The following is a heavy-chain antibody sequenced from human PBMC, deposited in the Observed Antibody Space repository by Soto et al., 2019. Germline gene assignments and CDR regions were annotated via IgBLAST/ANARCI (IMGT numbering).Heavy chain of an antibody. J-gene: IGHJ4*02. CDR1: GFNFADYA. V-gene: IGHV3-23*01. Sequence: GGSLRLSCAGSGFNFADYALAWVRQAPGKGLEWVSTISGSDGKTFYADSVKGRFSIPRDTSQSTLYLQMNSLRADDTAMYYCARWSYLDYWGQGTRVTVSS. D-gene: IGHD3-3*01. CDR2: ISGSDGKT. CDR3: ARWSYLDY.